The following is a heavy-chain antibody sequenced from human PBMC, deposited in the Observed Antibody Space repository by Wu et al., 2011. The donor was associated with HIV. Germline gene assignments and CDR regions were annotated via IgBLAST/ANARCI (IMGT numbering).Heavy chain of an antibody. D-gene: IGHD2-2*01. Sequence: QVLLMQSGAEVKKPGASVGVSCKPSANTFSGYYINWVRQAPGQGLEWMGWMNPNSGNTGYAQKFQGRVTMTRNTSISTAYMELSSLRSEDTAVYYCARVPSWPAAIDFYYMDVWGKGITVTVSS. V-gene: IGHV1-8*02. CDR2: MNPNSGNT. CDR3: ARVPSWPAAIDFYYMDV. J-gene: IGHJ6*03. CDR1: ANTFSGYY.